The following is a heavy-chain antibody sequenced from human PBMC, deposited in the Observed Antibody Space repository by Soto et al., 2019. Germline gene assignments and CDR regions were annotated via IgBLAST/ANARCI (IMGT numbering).Heavy chain of an antibody. Sequence: SETLSLTCAVSGDSISSGAWWSWVRQSPGKGLQWIGEIYHSGNTRNNPSLKSRVTMSVDKSNNQFSLNLMSVTAEDTAIYYCARGPNWGHRFDSWGQGTLVTVSS. J-gene: IGHJ4*02. CDR1: GDSISSGAW. CDR2: IYHSGNT. V-gene: IGHV4-4*02. D-gene: IGHD7-27*01. CDR3: ARGPNWGHRFDS.